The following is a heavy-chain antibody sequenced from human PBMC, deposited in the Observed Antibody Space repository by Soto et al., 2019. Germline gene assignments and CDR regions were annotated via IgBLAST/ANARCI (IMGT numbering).Heavy chain of an antibody. CDR1: GYTFTSYD. Sequence: QVQLVQSGAEVKKPGASVKVSCKASGYTFTSYDINWVRQATGQGLEWMGWMNPNSGNTGYAQKFQGRVTMTRNTSISTAYMELSSLRSEDTAVYYFARDYGSGSYYNLYYYYYMDVWGKGTTVTVSS. D-gene: IGHD3-10*01. V-gene: IGHV1-8*01. CDR3: ARDYGSGSYYNLYYYYYMDV. CDR2: MNPNSGNT. J-gene: IGHJ6*03.